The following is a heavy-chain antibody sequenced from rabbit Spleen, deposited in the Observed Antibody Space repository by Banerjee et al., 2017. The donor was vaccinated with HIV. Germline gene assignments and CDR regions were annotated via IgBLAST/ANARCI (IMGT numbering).Heavy chain of an antibody. CDR1: GFTISSSYY. J-gene: IGHJ2*01. D-gene: IGHD1-1*01. Sequence: QEQLKETGGGLVQPEGSLTLTCTASGFTISSSYYICWVRQAPGKGLEWIGYIDPIFGSTYYASWVNGRFTISKTSSTTVTLQMTSLTAADTATYFCARNYVNAFDPWGQGTLVTVS. V-gene: IGHV1S45*01. CDR2: IDPIFGST. CDR3: ARNYVNAFDP.